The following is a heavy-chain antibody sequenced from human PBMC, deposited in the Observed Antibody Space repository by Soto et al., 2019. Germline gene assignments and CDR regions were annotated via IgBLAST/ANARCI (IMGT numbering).Heavy chain of an antibody. V-gene: IGHV3-66*01. D-gene: IGHD5-12*01. CDR3: ARDRPQVGYDAFDI. Sequence: EVQLVESGGGLVQPGGSLRLSCAASGFTVSSNYMSWVRQAPGKGLEWVSVIYSGGSTYYADSVKGRFTISRDNSKNTLYLQMNSLRAEDTAVYYCARDRPQVGYDAFDIWGQGTMVTVSS. CDR2: IYSGGST. CDR1: GFTVSSNY. J-gene: IGHJ3*02.